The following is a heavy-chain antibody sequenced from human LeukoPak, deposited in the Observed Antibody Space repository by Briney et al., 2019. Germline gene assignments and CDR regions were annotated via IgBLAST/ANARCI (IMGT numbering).Heavy chain of an antibody. D-gene: IGHD3-9*01. V-gene: IGHV1-2*02. CDR1: GYTFSDYY. CDR3: AREPIRVFDYFDL. Sequence: ASVRVSCKASGYTFSDYYMHWVRQAPGRGLEWMGCVNLDSGVTDYAQKFQGRITMTRDTSISTVYMDLSSLKSDDTGIYFCAREPIRVFDYFDLWGRGTLVTVSS. CDR2: VNLDSGVT. J-gene: IGHJ2*01.